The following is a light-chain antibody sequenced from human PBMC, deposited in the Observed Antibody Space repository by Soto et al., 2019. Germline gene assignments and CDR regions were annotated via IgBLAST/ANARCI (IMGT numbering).Light chain of an antibody. V-gene: IGLV2-8*01. J-gene: IGLJ1*01. CDR1: KNDIGVYEF. CDR2: EVA. CDR3: TSNAGSNTYV. Sequence: QSVLTQPPSASGSPGQSVTISCTGTKNDIGVYEFVSWYQHHPGKAPRLIIYEVAQRPSGVPDRFSGSKSGNTASLTVAGHQAADEADYCCTSNAGSNTYVFGSGTKLTVL.